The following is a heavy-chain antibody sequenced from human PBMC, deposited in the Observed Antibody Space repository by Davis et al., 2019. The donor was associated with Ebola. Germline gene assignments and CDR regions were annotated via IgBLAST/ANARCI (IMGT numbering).Heavy chain of an antibody. Sequence: GGSLRLSCAASGFTFSSYGMHWVRQAPGKGLEWVAVISYDGSNKYYADSVKGRFTISRDNSKNTLYLQMNSLRAEDTAVYYCARDQLLVSGYWGQGTLVTVSS. CDR3: ARDQLLVSGY. V-gene: IGHV3-30*03. D-gene: IGHD6-13*01. CDR2: ISYDGSNK. CDR1: GFTFSSYG. J-gene: IGHJ4*02.